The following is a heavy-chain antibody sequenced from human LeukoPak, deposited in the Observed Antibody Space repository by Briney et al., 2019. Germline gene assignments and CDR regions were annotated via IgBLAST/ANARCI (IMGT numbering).Heavy chain of an antibody. V-gene: IGHV6-1*01. J-gene: IGHJ2*01. CDR2: TYYRSKWFN. CDR1: GDSVSSHTAA. CDR3: ARELSHWYFGL. Sequence: SQTLSLTCAISGDSVSSHTAAWNWIRLSPSRGLEWLGRTYYRSKWFNDYAVSVKSRTTINPDTSKNQFSLHLNSMTPEDTAVYYCARELSHWYFGLWGRGTLVTVSA.